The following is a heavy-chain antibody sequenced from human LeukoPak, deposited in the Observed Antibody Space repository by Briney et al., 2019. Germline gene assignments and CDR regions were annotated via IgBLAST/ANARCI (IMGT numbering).Heavy chain of an antibody. CDR3: ARDLWFGEPYYFDY. D-gene: IGHD3-10*01. Sequence: ASVTVSCKASGYTFTGYYMHWVRQAPGQGLEWMGWINPNSGGTNYAQKFQGRVTMTRDTSISTAYMELSSLRSEDTAVYYCARDLWFGEPYYFDYWGQGTLVTVSS. J-gene: IGHJ4*02. CDR2: INPNSGGT. V-gene: IGHV1-2*02. CDR1: GYTFTGYY.